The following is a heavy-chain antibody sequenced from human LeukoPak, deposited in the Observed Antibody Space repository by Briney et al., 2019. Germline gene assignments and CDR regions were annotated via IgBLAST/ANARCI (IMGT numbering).Heavy chain of an antibody. V-gene: IGHV1-24*01. CDR2: FDPEDGET. D-gene: IGHD1-26*01. CDR1: GYTLTELS. CDR3: ATVVGARDGYYFDY. Sequence: ASVKVSCKVSGYTLTELSMHWVRQAPGKGLEWMGGFDPEDGETIYAQKFQGRVTMTGDTSTDTAYMELSSLRSEDTAVYYCATVVGARDGYYFDYWGQGTLVTVSS. J-gene: IGHJ4*02.